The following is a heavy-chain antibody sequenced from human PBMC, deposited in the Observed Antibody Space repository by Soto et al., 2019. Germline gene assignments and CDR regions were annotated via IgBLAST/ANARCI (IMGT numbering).Heavy chain of an antibody. CDR2: INHSGST. V-gene: IGHV4-34*01. J-gene: IGHJ4*02. CDR3: GRGIAVAGTRPLDY. Sequence: SETLSLTCAVYGGSFSGYYWSWIRQPPGKGLEWIGEINHSGSTNYNPSLKSRVTISVDTSKNQFSLKLSSVTAADTAVYYCGRGIAVAGTRPLDYWGQGTLVT. CDR1: GGSFSGYY. D-gene: IGHD6-19*01.